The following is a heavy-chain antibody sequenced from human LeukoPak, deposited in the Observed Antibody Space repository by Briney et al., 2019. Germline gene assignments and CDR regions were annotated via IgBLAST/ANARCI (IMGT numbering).Heavy chain of an antibody. V-gene: IGHV3-43*02. Sequence: PGGSLRLSCAASGFTFSSYAMHWVRQAPGKGLEWVSLISGDGGSTYYADSVKGRFTISRDNSKNSLYLQMNSLRTEDTALYYCAKDKWPHRAFDIWGQGTMVTVSS. CDR1: GFTFSSYA. CDR3: AKDKWPHRAFDI. J-gene: IGHJ3*02. D-gene: IGHD5-12*01. CDR2: ISGDGGST.